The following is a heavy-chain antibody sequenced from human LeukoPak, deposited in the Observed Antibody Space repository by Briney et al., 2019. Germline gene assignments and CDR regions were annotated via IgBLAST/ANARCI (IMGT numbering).Heavy chain of an antibody. CDR2: ISSGSSYI. Sequence: GGSLRLSCAASGFTFSSYSMNWVRQAPGKGLEWVSSISSGSSYIYYADSVKGRFTISRDSAKNSLYLQMNSLRAEDTAVYYCARDGNYYGSGSFDFDYWGQGALVTVSS. V-gene: IGHV3-21*01. J-gene: IGHJ4*02. D-gene: IGHD3-10*01. CDR3: ARDGNYYGSGSFDFDY. CDR1: GFTFSSYS.